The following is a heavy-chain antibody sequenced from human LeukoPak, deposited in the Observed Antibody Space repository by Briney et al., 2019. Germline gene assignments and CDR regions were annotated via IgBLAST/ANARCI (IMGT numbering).Heavy chain of an antibody. J-gene: IGHJ4*02. D-gene: IGHD2-2*01. CDR2: ISAYNGNT. V-gene: IGHV1-18*01. CDR1: GGTFSSYG. CDR3: ARTLQCSSTSCPARSYFDY. Sequence: ASVKVSCKASGGTFSSYGISWVRQAPGQGLEWMGWISAYNGNTNYAQKLQGRVTMTTDTSTSTAYMELRSLRSDDTAVYYCARTLQCSSTSCPARSYFDYWGQGTLVTVSS.